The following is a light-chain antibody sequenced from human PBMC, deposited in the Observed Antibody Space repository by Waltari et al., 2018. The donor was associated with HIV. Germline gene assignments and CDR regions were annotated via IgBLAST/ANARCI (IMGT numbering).Light chain of an antibody. J-gene: IGLJ2*01. Sequence: SYVLPQPPSVSVAPGQTARITWWGSRICSKSAQRYQQKPGQAPVLVVSDDRDRPSGSPERFSGSKSGNTATLTISRVEAGDEADYYCQVWYSLTDPVVFGGGTKLTVL. CDR2: DDR. CDR3: QVWYSLTDPVV. CDR1: RICSKS. V-gene: IGLV3-21*02.